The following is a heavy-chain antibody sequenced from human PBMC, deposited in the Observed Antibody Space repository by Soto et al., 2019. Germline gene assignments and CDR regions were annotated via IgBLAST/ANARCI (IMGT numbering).Heavy chain of an antibody. D-gene: IGHD3-3*01. V-gene: IGHV4-4*07. Sequence: SETLSLTCTVSGGSISSYYWSWIRQPAGKGLEWIGRIYTSGSTNYNPSLKSRVTMSVDTSKNQFSLKLSSVTAADTAVYYCAREDPLTIFGVVTKFDYWGQGTMVTVSS. CDR1: GGSISSYY. J-gene: IGHJ4*02. CDR3: AREDPLTIFGVVTKFDY. CDR2: IYTSGST.